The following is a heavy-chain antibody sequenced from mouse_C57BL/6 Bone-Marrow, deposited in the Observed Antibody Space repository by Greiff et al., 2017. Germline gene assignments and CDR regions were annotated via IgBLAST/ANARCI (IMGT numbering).Heavy chain of an antibody. CDR1: GFTFSDYG. V-gene: IGHV5-17*01. Sequence: DVKLVESGGGLVKPGGSLKLSCAASGFTFSDYGMHWVRQAPEKGLEWVAYISSGSSTIYYADTVKGRFTISRDNAKNTLFLQMTSLRSEDTAMYYCARGGEGRPVDYWGQGTTLTVSS. CDR2: ISSGSSTI. D-gene: IGHD2-14*01. J-gene: IGHJ2*01. CDR3: ARGGEGRPVDY.